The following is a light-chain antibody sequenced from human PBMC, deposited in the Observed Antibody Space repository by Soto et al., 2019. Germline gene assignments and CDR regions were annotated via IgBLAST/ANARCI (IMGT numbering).Light chain of an antibody. CDR2: GAS. V-gene: IGKV3-20*01. Sequence: EIVLTQSPGTLSLSPGERATLSCRASQSINSSYSAWYQQKPGQTPRLLIYGASTRATGIPDRFSGSGTETDFTLTISRLEPEDFGVYYCQQYGSSRFTFGPGTKGDIK. J-gene: IGKJ3*01. CDR3: QQYGSSRFT. CDR1: QSINSSY.